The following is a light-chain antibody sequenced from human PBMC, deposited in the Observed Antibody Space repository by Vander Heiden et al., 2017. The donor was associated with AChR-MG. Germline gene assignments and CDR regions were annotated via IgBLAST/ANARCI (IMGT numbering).Light chain of an antibody. V-gene: IGLV3-21*04. CDR1: NIGSKS. J-gene: IGLJ2*01. CDR2: YES. Sequence: SYVLTQPPSVSVAPGKTARITCGGNNIGSKSVHWYQQKPGQAPVLVSYYESDGPSGIPERLSGANSGNTANLTISRVEAGDEADYYGQVWDSSSDHRGGVFGGGTKLTVL. CDR3: QVWDSSSDHRGGV.